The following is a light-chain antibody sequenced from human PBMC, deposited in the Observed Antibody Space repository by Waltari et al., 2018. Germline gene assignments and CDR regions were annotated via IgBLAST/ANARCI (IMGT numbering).Light chain of an antibody. CDR2: NTS. Sequence: IQVTQSPSSLSASVGARVTLACRPSQGVTSRLKWYQRKPGSAPKVLISNTSTLQNGVTSRFSGSGSGTDFSLTTTSLHPEDLASNSCQQAFMTPWTCGPGTEGDI. CDR1: QGVTSR. J-gene: IGKJ1*01. V-gene: IGKV1-39*01. CDR3: QQAFMTPWT.